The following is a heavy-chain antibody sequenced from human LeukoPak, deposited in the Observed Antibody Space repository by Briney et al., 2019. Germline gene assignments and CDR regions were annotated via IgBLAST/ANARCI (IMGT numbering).Heavy chain of an antibody. J-gene: IGHJ4*02. D-gene: IGHD6-19*01. CDR1: GFTFSSYA. V-gene: IGHV3-23*01. Sequence: GGSLRLSCAASGFTFSSYAMSWVRQAPGKGLEWVSAISGSGGSTYYADSVKGRFTISRDNSKNTLYLQMNSLRAEDTAVYYCAKVLSYSSGLYPFDRWGQGTLVTVSS. CDR3: AKVLSYSSGLYPFDR. CDR2: ISGSGGST.